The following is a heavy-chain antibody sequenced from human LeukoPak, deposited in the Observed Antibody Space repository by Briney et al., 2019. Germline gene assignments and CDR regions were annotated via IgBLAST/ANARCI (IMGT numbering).Heavy chain of an antibody. Sequence: GGSLRLSCTGSGFTFGNYIMTWVRQAPGKGLEWVANIKQDGSEKYYVDSVKGRFTISRDNAKNSLYLQTNSLRAEDTAVYYCARDGYDFWSGYYTGYFDYWGQGTLVTVSS. CDR1: GFTFGNYI. D-gene: IGHD3-3*01. V-gene: IGHV3-7*01. CDR2: IKQDGSEK. J-gene: IGHJ4*02. CDR3: ARDGYDFWSGYYTGYFDY.